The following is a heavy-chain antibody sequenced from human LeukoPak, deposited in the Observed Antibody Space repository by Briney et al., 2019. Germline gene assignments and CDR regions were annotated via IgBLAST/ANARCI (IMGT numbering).Heavy chain of an antibody. CDR1: GFTFSSYW. CDR3: ANRRGTQVLGNNIDV. D-gene: IGHD1-1*01. Sequence: GGSLRLSCAASGFTFSSYWMSWVRQAPGKGLEWVANIKQDGSEKYYVDSVKGRFTISRDNAKNSLYLQMNSLRAEDTAVYYCANRRGTQVLGNNIDVWGQGTLVTVSS. CDR2: IKQDGSEK. J-gene: IGHJ3*01. V-gene: IGHV3-7*01.